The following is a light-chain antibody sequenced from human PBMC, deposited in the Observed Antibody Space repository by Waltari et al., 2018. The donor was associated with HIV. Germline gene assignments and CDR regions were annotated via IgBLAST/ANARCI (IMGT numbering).Light chain of an antibody. CDR2: EID. CDR1: GFNLGIHY. V-gene: IGLV1-51*01. CDR3: GTWDNGLSAGV. Sequence: QSLLPLPPSVSAAPGQRLTIHCSCTGFNLGIHYVSSYQQHPGTAPKLISYEIDKRPSGIPDRFSGSKSGTSATLGISGLQAGDEADFYCGTWDNGLSAGVFGEGTKLTVL. J-gene: IGLJ3*02.